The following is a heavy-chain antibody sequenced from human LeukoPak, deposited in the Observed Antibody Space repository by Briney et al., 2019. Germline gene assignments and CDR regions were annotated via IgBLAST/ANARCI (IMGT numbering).Heavy chain of an antibody. Sequence: AGGSLSLSCAASGFTFSSYSMNWVRQAPGKRLERVSYISSSTNTIYYADSVKGRFTISRDNAKNSLFLQMNSLRDEDTAVYYCARGGYGANDDAFDIWGQGTMVTVSS. CDR1: GFTFSSYS. D-gene: IGHD4-23*01. J-gene: IGHJ3*02. V-gene: IGHV3-48*02. CDR2: ISSSTNTI. CDR3: ARGGYGANDDAFDI.